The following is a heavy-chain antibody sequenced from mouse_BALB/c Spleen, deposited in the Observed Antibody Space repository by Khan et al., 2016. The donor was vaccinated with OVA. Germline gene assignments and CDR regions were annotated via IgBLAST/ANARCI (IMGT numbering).Heavy chain of an antibody. CDR3: ASHLTGSFAY. CDR1: GFTFSSYS. Sequence: EVELVESGGDLVKPGGSLKLSCAASGFTFSSYSMSWVRQTPDKRLEWVATISSDGDYTYYPDSVKGRFTISRDNAKNTLYLQMSSLKYEDTAMYYCASHLTGSFAYWGQGTRVTVSA. J-gene: IGHJ3*01. V-gene: IGHV5-6*01. D-gene: IGHD4-1*01. CDR2: ISSDGDYT.